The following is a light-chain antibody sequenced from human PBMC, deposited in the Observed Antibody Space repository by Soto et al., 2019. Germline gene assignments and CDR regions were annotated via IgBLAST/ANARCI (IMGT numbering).Light chain of an antibody. V-gene: IGKV3-15*01. CDR3: QQYSNWPLT. CDR2: GAS. J-gene: IGKJ4*01. CDR1: QSVSRSY. Sequence: EIVLTQSPGPLSLSPGGRATLSCRASQSVSRSYLGWYQQKPGQAPRLLIFGASTRAAGIPARFSGSGSGTEFTLTISSLQSEDFAVYYCQQYSNWPLTFGGGTKVDIK.